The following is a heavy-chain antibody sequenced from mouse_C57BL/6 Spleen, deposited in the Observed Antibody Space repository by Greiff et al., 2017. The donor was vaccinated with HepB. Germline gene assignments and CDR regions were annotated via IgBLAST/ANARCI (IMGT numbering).Heavy chain of an antibody. CDR3: ARGGGLRRRNYFDY. D-gene: IGHD2-2*01. V-gene: IGHV1-69*01. CDR1: GYTFTSYW. Sequence: VQLQQPGAELVMPGASVKLSCKASGYTFTSYWMHWVKQRPGQGLEWIGEIDPSDSYTNYNQKFKGKSTLTVDKSSSTAYMQLSSLTSEDSAVYYCARGGGLRRRNYFDYWGQGTTLTVSS. CDR2: IDPSDSYT. J-gene: IGHJ2*01.